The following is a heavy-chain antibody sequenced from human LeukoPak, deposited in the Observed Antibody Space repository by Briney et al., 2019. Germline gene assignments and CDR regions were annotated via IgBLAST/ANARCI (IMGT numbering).Heavy chain of an antibody. CDR1: GFTVSAKY. V-gene: IGHV3-66*02. J-gene: IGHJ5*01. CDR2: IYSDGGT. D-gene: IGHD3-16*01. CDR3: ARDGGFGGPGGDNWFDS. Sequence: QSGGSLRLSCAASGFTVSAKYMSWVRQGPGKGLDWISSIYSDGGTNYADSVKGRFTISRDNSKNTLYLQMYSLRPEDTAVYYCARDGGFGGPGGDNWFDSWGQGALVTVSS.